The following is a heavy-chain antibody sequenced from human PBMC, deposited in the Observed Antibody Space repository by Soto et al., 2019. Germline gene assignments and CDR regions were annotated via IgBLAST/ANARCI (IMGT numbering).Heavy chain of an antibody. CDR3: ARDQSMVRGVIGC. J-gene: IGHJ4*02. Sequence: ASVKVSCKASGGTFSSYAISWVRQAPGQGLEWMGWISAYNGNTNYAQKLQGRVTMTTDTSTSTAYMELRSLRSDDTAVYYCARDQSMVRGVIGCWGQGTLVTVSS. D-gene: IGHD3-10*01. CDR2: ISAYNGNT. V-gene: IGHV1-18*01. CDR1: GGTFSSYA.